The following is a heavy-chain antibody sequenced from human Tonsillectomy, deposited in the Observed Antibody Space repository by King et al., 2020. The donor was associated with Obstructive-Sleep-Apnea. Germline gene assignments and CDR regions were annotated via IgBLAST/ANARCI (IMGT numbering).Heavy chain of an antibody. CDR2: ISGSDGST. CDR1: GFTFSSYA. Sequence: VQLVESGGGLVQPGGSLRLSCAASGFTFSSYAMSWVRQAPGKGLEWVSAISGSDGSTYYADSVKGRFTISRDNSKNTLYLQMSSLRAEDTAVYYCAKADLIQLWAHGWFDLWGQGTLVTVSS. D-gene: IGHD5-18*01. CDR3: AKADLIQLWAHGWFDL. V-gene: IGHV3-23*04. J-gene: IGHJ5*02.